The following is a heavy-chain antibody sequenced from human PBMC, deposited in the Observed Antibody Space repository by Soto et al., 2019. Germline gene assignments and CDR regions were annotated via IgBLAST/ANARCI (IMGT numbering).Heavy chain of an antibody. CDR1: GGSISSSSYY. CDR2: IYYSGST. D-gene: IGHD3-3*01. Sequence: PSETLSLTCTVSGGSISSSSYYWGWIRQPPGKGLEWTGSIYYSGSTYYNPSLKSRVTISVDTSKNQFSLKLSSVTAADTAVYYCASRRSNFWSGYQYYYYGMDVWGQGTTVTVSS. CDR3: ASRRSNFWSGYQYYYYGMDV. J-gene: IGHJ6*02. V-gene: IGHV4-39*01.